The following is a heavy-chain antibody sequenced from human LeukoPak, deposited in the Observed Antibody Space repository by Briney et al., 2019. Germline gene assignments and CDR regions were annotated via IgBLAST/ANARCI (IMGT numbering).Heavy chain of an antibody. V-gene: IGHV1-3*01. Sequence: ASVKVSCKASGYTFISYAMHWVRQAPGQRLEWMGWINADNGNTKYSQKFQGRVTMTRNTSISTAYMELSSLRSEDTAVYYCARSQRGYSYGDYWGQGTLVTVSS. J-gene: IGHJ4*02. CDR2: INADNGNT. CDR1: GYTFISYA. D-gene: IGHD5-18*01. CDR3: ARSQRGYSYGDY.